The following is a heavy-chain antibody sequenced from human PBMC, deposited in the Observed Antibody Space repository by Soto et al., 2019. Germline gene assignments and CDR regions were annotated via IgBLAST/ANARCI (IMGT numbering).Heavy chain of an antibody. CDR3: ARPLVGATTGFDP. Sequence: QLQLQESGPGLVKPSETLSLTCTVSGGSISSSSLFWGWIRQPPGMGLEWIGSISYSGNTYYNPALKRRVTISVDTSKNQFSLKLSSVTAADTAVYYCARPLVGATTGFDPWGQGTLVTVAS. V-gene: IGHV4-39*01. D-gene: IGHD1-26*01. CDR2: ISYSGNT. CDR1: GGSISSSSLF. J-gene: IGHJ5*02.